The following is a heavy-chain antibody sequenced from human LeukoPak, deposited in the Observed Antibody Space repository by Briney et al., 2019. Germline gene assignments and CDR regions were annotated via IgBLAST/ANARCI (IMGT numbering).Heavy chain of an antibody. CDR2: ISYDGSNK. V-gene: IGHV3-30*18. CDR1: GFTFSSYG. D-gene: IGHD5-18*01. Sequence: GGSLRLSCAASGFTFSSYGMHWVRQAPGKGLEWVAVISYDGSNKYYADSVKGRFTISRDNSKNTLYLQMNSLRAEDTAVYYCAKDNGYSYGQSPDYYFDYWGQGTLVTVSS. J-gene: IGHJ4*02. CDR3: AKDNGYSYGQSPDYYFDY.